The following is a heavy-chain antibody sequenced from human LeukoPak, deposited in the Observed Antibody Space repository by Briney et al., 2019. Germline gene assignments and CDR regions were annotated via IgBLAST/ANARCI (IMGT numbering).Heavy chain of an antibody. CDR1: GYTFTGYY. CDR2: INPNSGGT. D-gene: IGHD3-22*01. CDR3: ARGPARLGSCYDSSGYYAL. J-gene: IGHJ4*02. V-gene: IGHV1-2*02. Sequence: ASVKVSCKASGYTFTGYYMHWVRQAPGQGLEWMGWINPNSGGTNYAQKFQGRVTMTRDTSISTAYMELSRLRSDDTAVYYCARGPARLGSCYDSSGYYALWGQGTLVTVSS.